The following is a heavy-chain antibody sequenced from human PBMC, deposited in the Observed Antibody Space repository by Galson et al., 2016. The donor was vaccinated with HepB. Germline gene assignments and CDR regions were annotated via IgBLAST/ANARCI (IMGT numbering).Heavy chain of an antibody. CDR1: GFTLSYYG. CDR3: ARDSDTTTQHWYFDL. Sequence: SLRLSCAASGFTLSYYGIHWVRQAPGKGLEWVADIWSSGNNKYYADSVQGRFTISRDSSKNTVYLQMNSLTAEDTALYYCARDSDTTTQHWYFDLWGRGTLVTVSS. D-gene: IGHD2/OR15-2a*01. J-gene: IGHJ2*01. V-gene: IGHV3-33*01. CDR2: IWSSGNNK.